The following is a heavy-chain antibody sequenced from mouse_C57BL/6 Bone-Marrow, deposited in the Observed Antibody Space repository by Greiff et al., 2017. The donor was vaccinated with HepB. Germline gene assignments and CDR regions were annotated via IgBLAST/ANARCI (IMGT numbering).Heavy chain of an antibody. D-gene: IGHD2-10*01. CDR1: GFTFSDYY. J-gene: IGHJ4*01. CDR3: ARGRNYAMDY. V-gene: IGHV5-16*01. Sequence: EVKLMESEGGLVQPGSSMKLSCTASGFTFSDYYIAWVRQVPEKGLEWVANINYDGSSTYYLDSLKSRFIISRDNAKNILYLQMSSLKSEDTATYYCARGRNYAMDYWGQGASVTVAS. CDR2: INYDGSST.